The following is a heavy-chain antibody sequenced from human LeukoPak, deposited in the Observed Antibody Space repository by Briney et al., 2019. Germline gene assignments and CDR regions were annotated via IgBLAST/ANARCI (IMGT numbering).Heavy chain of an antibody. CDR1: GYTFTGYY. CDR3: ARKMVCSSTSCYFYYYYGMDV. Sequence: ASVKVSCKASGYTFTGYYMHWVRQAPGQGLEWMGWINPNSGGTNYAQKFQGWVTMTRDTSISTAYMELSRLRSDDTAVYYCARKMVCSSTSCYFYYYYGMDVWGQGTTVTVSS. V-gene: IGHV1-2*04. J-gene: IGHJ6*02. CDR2: INPNSGGT. D-gene: IGHD2-2*01.